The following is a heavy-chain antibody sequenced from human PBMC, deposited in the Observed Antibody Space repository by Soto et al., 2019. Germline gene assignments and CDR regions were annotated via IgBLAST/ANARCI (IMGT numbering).Heavy chain of an antibody. V-gene: IGHV3-23*01. D-gene: IGHD3-9*01. Sequence: DVQLLDSGGGLVQPGGSLRLSCAASGFTFNNYAMSWVRQAPGKGLEWVSTISVSGANTYYADSVKGRFTISRDDSKNTLYLQMNSLGDEDTAVYYCAKDLGLGGIAGYPHDCWGQGTLVTVSS. CDR1: GFTFNNYA. J-gene: IGHJ4*02. CDR2: ISVSGANT. CDR3: AKDLGLGGIAGYPHDC.